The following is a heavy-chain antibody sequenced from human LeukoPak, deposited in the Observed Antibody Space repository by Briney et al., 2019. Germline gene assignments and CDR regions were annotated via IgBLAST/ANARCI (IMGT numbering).Heavy chain of an antibody. CDR3: ATPYYDILTGYWGPPGN. V-gene: IGHV3-53*01. D-gene: IGHD3-9*01. J-gene: IGHJ4*02. Sequence: GGSLRLSCAASGFTVSSNYMSWVRQAPGKGLEWVSVIYSGGSTYYADSVKGRFTISRDNAKNSLYLQMNSLRAEDTAVYYCATPYYDILTGYWGPPGNWGQGTLVTVSS. CDR2: IYSGGST. CDR1: GFTVSSNY.